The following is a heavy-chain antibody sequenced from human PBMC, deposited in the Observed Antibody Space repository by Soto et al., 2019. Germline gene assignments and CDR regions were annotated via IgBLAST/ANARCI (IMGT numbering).Heavy chain of an antibody. D-gene: IGHD3-10*01. CDR1: DGSGSRANYD. V-gene: IGHV4-61*01. CDR3: AVISKVRGQGYCFDY. Sequence: SETLSLTCTVSDGSGSRANYDWTWMQQTPGKGLEWIAYIHHSGSTNYNPSLKSRVTISLDTSKNQFSLKLSAVTAADTAVYYCAVISKVRGQGYCFDYWGEGTLVTVSS. CDR2: IHHSGST. J-gene: IGHJ4*02.